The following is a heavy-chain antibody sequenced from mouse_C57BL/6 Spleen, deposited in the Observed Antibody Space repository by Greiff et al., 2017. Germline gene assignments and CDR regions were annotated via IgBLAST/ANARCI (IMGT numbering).Heavy chain of an antibody. CDR2: IYPRDGST. D-gene: IGHD3-2*02. CDR1: GYTFTSSD. J-gene: IGHJ2*01. V-gene: IGHV1-85*01. CDR3: ARSTAQAPFDY. Sequence: QVQLQQSGPELVKPGASVKLSCKASGYTFTSSDINWVKQRPGQGLAWIGWIYPRDGSTKYNEKFKGKATLTVDTSSSTAYMELHSLTSEDAAVYFCARSTAQAPFDYWGQGTTLTVSS.